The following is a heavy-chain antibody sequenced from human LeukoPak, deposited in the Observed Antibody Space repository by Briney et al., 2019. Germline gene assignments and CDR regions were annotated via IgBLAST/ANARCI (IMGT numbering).Heavy chain of an antibody. Sequence: ASVKVSCKASDDTFNTYGISWVRQAPGQGLEWMGWINPNSGGTNYAQKFQGRVTMTRDTSISTAYMELSRLRSDDTAVYYCARDFGYDFWSGTSDYWGQGTLVTVSS. CDR1: DDTFNTYG. CDR3: ARDFGYDFWSGTSDY. CDR2: INPNSGGT. D-gene: IGHD3-3*01. V-gene: IGHV1-2*02. J-gene: IGHJ4*02.